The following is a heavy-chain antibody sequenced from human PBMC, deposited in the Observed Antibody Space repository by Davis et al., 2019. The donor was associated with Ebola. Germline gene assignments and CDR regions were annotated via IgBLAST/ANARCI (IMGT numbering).Heavy chain of an antibody. CDR1: GFTFSNAW. CDR2: IKSKTDGGTT. J-gene: IGHJ5*02. CDR3: TTETYCGGDCLA. D-gene: IGHD2-21*01. Sequence: GESLKISCAASGFTFSNAWMSWVRQAPGKGLEWVGRIKSKTDGGTTDYAAPVKGRFTISRDDSKNTLYLQMNSLKTEDTAVYYCTTETYCGGDCLAWGQGTLVTVSS. V-gene: IGHV3-15*01.